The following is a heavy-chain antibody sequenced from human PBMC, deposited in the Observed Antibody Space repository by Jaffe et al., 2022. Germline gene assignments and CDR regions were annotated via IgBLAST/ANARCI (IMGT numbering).Heavy chain of an antibody. J-gene: IGHJ3*02. CDR3: TRNIDSFWARYGDYDDAFDI. CDR1: GFTFSGSA. D-gene: IGHD4-17*01. CDR2: IRSKANSYAT. V-gene: IGHV3-73*02. Sequence: EVQLVESGGGLVQPGGSLKLSCAASGFTFSGSAMHWVRQASGKGLEWVGRIRSKANSYATAYAASVKGRFTISRDDSKNTAYLQMNSLKTEDTAVYYCTRNIDSFWARYGDYDDAFDIWGQGTMVTVSS.